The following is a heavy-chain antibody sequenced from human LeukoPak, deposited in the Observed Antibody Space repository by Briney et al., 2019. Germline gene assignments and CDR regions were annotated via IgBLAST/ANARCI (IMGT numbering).Heavy chain of an antibody. CDR3: ARGVIAARPYNWFDP. CDR2: ISSSSSYI. Sequence: PGGSLRLSCAASGFTFSSYSMNWVRQAPGKGLEWVSSISSSSSYIYYADSVKGRFTISRDNAKNSLYLQMNSLRAEDTAVYYCARGVIAARPYNWFDPWGQGTLVTVSS. CDR1: GFTFSSYS. V-gene: IGHV3-21*01. D-gene: IGHD6-6*01. J-gene: IGHJ5*02.